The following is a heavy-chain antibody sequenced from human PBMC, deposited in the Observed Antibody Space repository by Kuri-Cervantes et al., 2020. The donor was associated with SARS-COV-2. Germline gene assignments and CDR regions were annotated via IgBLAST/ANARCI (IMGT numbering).Heavy chain of an antibody. J-gene: IGHJ4*02. CDR1: GFTFSSYG. V-gene: IGHV3-7*01. D-gene: IGHD2-21*02. Sequence: GESLKISCAASGFTFSSYGMHWVRQAPGKGLEWVASINQDGSEKYYVDSVKDRFTISRDTAKNSLYLQMNSLRAEDTAVYYCASAFGGAWYYVFDYWGQGTLVTVSS. CDR2: INQDGSEK. CDR3: ASAFGGAWYYVFDY.